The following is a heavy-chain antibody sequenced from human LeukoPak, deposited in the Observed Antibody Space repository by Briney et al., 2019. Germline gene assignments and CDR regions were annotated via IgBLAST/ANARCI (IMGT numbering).Heavy chain of an antibody. J-gene: IGHJ4*02. CDR3: ATDLGPYSSSQF. CDR2: FDPEDGET. Sequence: ASVKVSCKVSGYTLTELSMHWVRRAPGKGLEWMGGFDPEDGETIYAQKFQGRVTITEDTSTDTAYMELSSLRSEDTAVYYCATDLGPYSSSQFWGQGTLVTVSS. CDR1: GYTLTELS. V-gene: IGHV1-24*01. D-gene: IGHD6-13*01.